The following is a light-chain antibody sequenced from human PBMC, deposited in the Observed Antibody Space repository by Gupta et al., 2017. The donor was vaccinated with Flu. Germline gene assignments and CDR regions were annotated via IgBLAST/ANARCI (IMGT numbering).Light chain of an antibody. V-gene: IGLV2-14*01. CDR2: EVS. CDR1: NSDVGAYNH. Sequence: QAALTQPASVSGSPGQMITISCAGTNSDVGAYNHVSWFQHHPGTAPKFIIYEVSNRPSGVSYRFSGSKSGNTASLTISGLQADDEADYYCASFTKADTWVFGGGTKVTVL. J-gene: IGLJ3*02. CDR3: ASFTKADTWV.